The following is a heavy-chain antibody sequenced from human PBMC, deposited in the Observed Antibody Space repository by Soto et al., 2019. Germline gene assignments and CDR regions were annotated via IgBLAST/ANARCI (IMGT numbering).Heavy chain of an antibody. V-gene: IGHV3-74*01. D-gene: IGHD3-10*01. J-gene: IGHJ4*02. CDR1: GIDLSIYW. Sequence: EAQLVESGGGVVKPGGSLRLSCTGSGIDLSIYWMHWVRQAPGKGLVWVSRINPESTTISYADSVKGRFTISRDNAENTLFLHMNSLSAEDTVVYYCTKDTFGGRDSWGQGTLVTVSS. CDR2: INPESTTI. CDR3: TKDTFGGRDS.